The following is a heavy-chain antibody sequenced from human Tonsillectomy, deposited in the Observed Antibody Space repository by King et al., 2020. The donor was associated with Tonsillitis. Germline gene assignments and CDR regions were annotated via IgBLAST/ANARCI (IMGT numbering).Heavy chain of an antibody. J-gene: IGHJ5*02. CDR3: ARDVREYSSSDWFDP. CDR1: GYTFTGYY. CDR2: INPNSGGT. V-gene: IGHV1-2*02. Sequence: QLVQSGAEVKKPGASVKVSCKASGYTFTGYYMHWVRQAPGQGLEWKGWINPNSGGTNYEQKFQGRVTMTRDTSISTAYMELSRLRSDDTAVYYCARDVREYSSSDWFDPWGQGTLVTVSS. D-gene: IGHD6-6*01.